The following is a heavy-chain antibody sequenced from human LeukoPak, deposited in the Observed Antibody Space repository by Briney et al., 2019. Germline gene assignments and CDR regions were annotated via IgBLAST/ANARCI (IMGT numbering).Heavy chain of an antibody. J-gene: IGHJ4*02. CDR1: GSIFSNYE. CDR2: ITGSGSTM. Sequence: GGSLRLSCAASGSIFSNYEMNWVRQAPGKGLEWLSFITGSGSTMYYADSVRGRFTISRDNAKNSLYLQMNSLRAEDSAVYHCVSSRILDFDYWGQGTLVTVSS. CDR3: VSSRILDFDY. D-gene: IGHD3-3*01. V-gene: IGHV3-48*03.